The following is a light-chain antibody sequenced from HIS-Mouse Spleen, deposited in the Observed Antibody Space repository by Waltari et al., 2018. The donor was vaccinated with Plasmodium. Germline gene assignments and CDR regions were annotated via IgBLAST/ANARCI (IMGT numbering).Light chain of an antibody. Sequence: DIQMTQSPSSLSASVGDRVTITCRASQSISSYLNWYQQKPGKAPNLLIYAASRLQSGVQSRVSGSGSGTDFTLTISSLQPEDFATYDCQQSYSTPPTFGGGTKVEIK. CDR2: AAS. CDR1: QSISSY. J-gene: IGKJ4*01. CDR3: QQSYSTPPT. V-gene: IGKV1-39*01.